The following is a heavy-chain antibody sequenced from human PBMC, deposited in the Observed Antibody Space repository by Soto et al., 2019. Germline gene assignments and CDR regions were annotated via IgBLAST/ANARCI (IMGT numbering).Heavy chain of an antibody. CDR1: GFTFSSYG. D-gene: IGHD2-21*02. J-gene: IGHJ4*02. Sequence: QVQLVESGGGVVQPGRSLRLSCAASGFTFSSYGMHWVRQAPGKGLEWVAVISYDGSNKYYADSVKGRFTISRDKSKNTLYLQMNSLRAEDTAVYYCAKDKVPVVVTAPFDYWGQGTLVTVSS. CDR2: ISYDGSNK. V-gene: IGHV3-30*18. CDR3: AKDKVPVVVTAPFDY.